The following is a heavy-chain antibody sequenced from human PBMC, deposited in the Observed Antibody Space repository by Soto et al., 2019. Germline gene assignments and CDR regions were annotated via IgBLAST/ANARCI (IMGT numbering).Heavy chain of an antibody. V-gene: IGHV5-10-1*03. Sequence: EVQLVQSGAEVKKPGESLRISCKGSGHIFSNYWISWVRQMPGKGLEWMGKIEPSDSDTNYSQSFQGHVTISADKSITTAYLQWVSLKASDTALYYCAAHLYRTSSLDYWGQGTLVTVPS. CDR3: AAHLYRTSSLDY. CDR2: IEPSDSDT. J-gene: IGHJ4*02. CDR1: GHIFSNYW. D-gene: IGHD6-6*01.